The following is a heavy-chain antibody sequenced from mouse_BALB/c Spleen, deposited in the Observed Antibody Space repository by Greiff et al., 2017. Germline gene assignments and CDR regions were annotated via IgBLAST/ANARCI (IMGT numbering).Heavy chain of an antibody. D-gene: IGHD2-14*01. Sequence: EVKVVESGGGLVQPGGSMKLSCVASGFTFSNYWMNWVRQSPEKGLEWVAEIRLKSNNYATHYAESVKGWFTISRDDSKSSVYLQMNNLRAEDTGIYYCTRDYRDYWGQGTTLTVSS. CDR1: GFTFSNYW. CDR3: TRDYRDY. J-gene: IGHJ2*01. V-gene: IGHV6-6*02. CDR2: IRLKSNNYAT.